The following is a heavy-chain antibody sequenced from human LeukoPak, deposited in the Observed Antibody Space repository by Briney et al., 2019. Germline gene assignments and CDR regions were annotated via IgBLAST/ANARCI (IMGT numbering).Heavy chain of an antibody. CDR1: GFTFSSYA. V-gene: IGHV3-49*04. CDR2: IRSKAYGGTT. Sequence: GGSLRLSCAASGFTFSSYAMSWVRQAPGKGLEWVGFIRSKAYGGTTEYAASVKGRFTISRDDSKSIAYLQMNSLKTEDTAVYYCSGRLYYYYYYMDVWGKGTTVTVSS. J-gene: IGHJ6*03. CDR3: SGRLYYYYYYMDV. D-gene: IGHD6-19*01.